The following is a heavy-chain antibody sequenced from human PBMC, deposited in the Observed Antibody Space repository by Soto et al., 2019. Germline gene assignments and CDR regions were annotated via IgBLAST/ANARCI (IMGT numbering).Heavy chain of an antibody. CDR3: AKDREGITGTMGGMDV. D-gene: IGHD1-20*01. CDR1: GFTFSSYG. Sequence: VGSLRLSCAASGFTFSSYGMHWVRQAPGKGLEWVAVISYDGSNKYYADSVKGRFTISRDNSKNTLYLQMNSLRAEDTAVYYCAKDREGITGTMGGMDVWGQGTTVTVSS. V-gene: IGHV3-30*18. J-gene: IGHJ6*02. CDR2: ISYDGSNK.